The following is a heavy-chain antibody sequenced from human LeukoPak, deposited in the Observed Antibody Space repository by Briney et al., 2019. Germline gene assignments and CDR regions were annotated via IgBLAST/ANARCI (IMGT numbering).Heavy chain of an antibody. CDR2: INHSGST. V-gene: IGHV4-34*01. CDR1: GGSFSGYY. J-gene: IGHJ6*03. CDR3: ARLEWDPPGSYYYYMGV. D-gene: IGHD1-26*01. Sequence: SETLSLTCAVYGGSFSGYYWRWIRQPPGKELEWILEINHSGSTNYNPSLKSRVTISVDTSKNQFSLKLSSVTAAVTAVYYCARLEWDPPGSYYYYMGVWGKGTTVTVSS.